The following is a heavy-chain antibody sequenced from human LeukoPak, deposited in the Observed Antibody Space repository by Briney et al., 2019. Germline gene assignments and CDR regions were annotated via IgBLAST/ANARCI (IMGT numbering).Heavy chain of an antibody. CDR2: IYYSGSN. V-gene: IGHV4-59*01. CDR3: ARATRDGLIHWTWFDP. J-gene: IGHJ5*02. Sequence: SEPLSLTCTVSGGSISRYYWSWIRQPPGKGLEWSGYIYYSGSNNYNPSLKGRVTISVDTSKNQFSLKLSSVTAADTAVYYCARATRDGLIHWTWFDPWGQGTLVTVSS. D-gene: IGHD5-24*01. CDR1: GGSISRYY.